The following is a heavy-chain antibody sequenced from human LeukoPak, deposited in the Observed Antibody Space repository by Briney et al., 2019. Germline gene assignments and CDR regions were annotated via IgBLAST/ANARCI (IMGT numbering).Heavy chain of an antibody. Sequence: KPGGSLRLSCAASGFTFSSYTMNWVRQAPGKGLEWVSSIAGSSGYISYADSVKGRFTISRDNAKKSLYLQMNSLRAEDTAVYYCATYSGSYGTFDYWGQGTLVTVSS. J-gene: IGHJ4*02. CDR1: GFTFSSYT. CDR3: ATYSGSYGTFDY. D-gene: IGHD1-26*01. CDR2: IAGSSGYI. V-gene: IGHV3-21*01.